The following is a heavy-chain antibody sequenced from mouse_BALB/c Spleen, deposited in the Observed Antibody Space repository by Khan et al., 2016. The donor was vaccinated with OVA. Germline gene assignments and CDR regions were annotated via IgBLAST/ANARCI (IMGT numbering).Heavy chain of an antibody. D-gene: IGHD2-12*01. J-gene: IGHJ4*01. CDR2: INTFTGEP. CDR3: ARPPYFTYSLDH. V-gene: IGHV9-3-1*01. CDR1: GYTFTNYG. Sequence: QVQLKQSGPEMKKPGETVKISCKASGYTFTNYGMNWVKQSPGKALKWMGWINTFTGEPTYADDFKGRFAFSLETSASTASLQINNLKNEDTATYFCARPPYFTYSLDHGGQGTSVTVSS.